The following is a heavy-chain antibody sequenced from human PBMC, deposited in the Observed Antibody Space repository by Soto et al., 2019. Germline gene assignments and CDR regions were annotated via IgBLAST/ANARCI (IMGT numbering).Heavy chain of an antibody. CDR1: GFTFSSYW. CDR3: APPPPGNFYLNP. CDR2: INPDGSAK. D-gene: IGHD4-4*01. V-gene: IGHV3-7*01. Sequence: PGGSLRLSCAASGFTFSSYWMTWLRQAPGKGLEWVANINPDGSAKYYVDSVKGRFTISRDNAKNSLYLQMNSLRVEDTAVYYCAPPPPGNFYLNPWAQGPLVTVSS. J-gene: IGHJ5*02.